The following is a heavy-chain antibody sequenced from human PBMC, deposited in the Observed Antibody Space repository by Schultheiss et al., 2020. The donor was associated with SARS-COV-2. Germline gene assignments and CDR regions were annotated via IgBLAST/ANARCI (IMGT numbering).Heavy chain of an antibody. CDR3: AKGRIAVLSWFDP. V-gene: IGHV4-61*01. CDR1: GGSVSTTNVY. CDR2: IYTSGST. D-gene: IGHD6-19*01. J-gene: IGHJ5*02. Sequence: SETLSLTCAVSGGSVSTTNVYWSWLRQPPGKGLEWIGRIYTSGSTNYNPSLKSRVTISVDTSKNQFSLKLSSVTAADTAVYYCAKGRIAVLSWFDPWGQGTLVTVSS.